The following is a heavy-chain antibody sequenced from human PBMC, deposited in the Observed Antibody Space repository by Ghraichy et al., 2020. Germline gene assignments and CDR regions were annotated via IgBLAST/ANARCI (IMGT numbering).Heavy chain of an antibody. Sequence: GGSLRLSCAASGFTFSSYAMHWVRQAPGKGLEWVAVISYDGSNKYYADSVKGRFTISRDNSKNTLYLQMNSLRAEDTAVYYCAREGSPQYYDFWSGYYDPSYYFDYWGQGTLVTVSS. CDR2: ISYDGSNK. CDR3: AREGSPQYYDFWSGYYDPSYYFDY. CDR1: GFTFSSYA. V-gene: IGHV3-30-3*01. J-gene: IGHJ4*02. D-gene: IGHD3-3*01.